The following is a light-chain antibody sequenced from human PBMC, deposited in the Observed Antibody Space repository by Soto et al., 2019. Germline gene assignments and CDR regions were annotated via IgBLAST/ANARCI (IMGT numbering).Light chain of an antibody. Sequence: EIVMTQSPATLSVSPGERATLSCRASQSVSSNLAWYQQKPGQAPRLLIHGVSTRATGITARFSDSGSGTEFTLTISSLQSEDFAVYYCQQYNNWPLTFGQGTKVEIK. CDR2: GVS. V-gene: IGKV3-15*01. CDR1: QSVSSN. J-gene: IGKJ1*01. CDR3: QQYNNWPLT.